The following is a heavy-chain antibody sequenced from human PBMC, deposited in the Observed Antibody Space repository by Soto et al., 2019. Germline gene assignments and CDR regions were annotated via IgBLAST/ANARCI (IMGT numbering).Heavy chain of an antibody. Sequence: QVQPVQSGAEVKKSGSLVKVSCKASGGTFSNYAINWVRQAPGQGLQWLGGIIPVFGSRYAQKFQGRVTITADETMTTVYMELRSLISEDTAVYYCARGGTAYYYGMDLWGQGTTVTVSS. CDR1: GGTFSNYA. CDR3: ARGGTAYYYGMDL. D-gene: IGHD1-1*01. CDR2: IIPVFGS. J-gene: IGHJ6*02. V-gene: IGHV1-69*01.